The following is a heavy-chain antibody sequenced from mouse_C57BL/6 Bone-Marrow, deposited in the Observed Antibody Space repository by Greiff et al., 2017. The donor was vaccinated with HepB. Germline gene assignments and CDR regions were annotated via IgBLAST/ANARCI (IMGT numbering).Heavy chain of an antibody. CDR3: ARHGGNYDYFDY. V-gene: IGHV5-12*01. CDR1: GFTFSDYY. J-gene: IGHJ2*01. CDR2: ISNGGGST. Sequence: EVKLMESGGGLVQPGGSLKLSCAASGFTFSDYYMYWVRQTPEKRLEWVAYISNGGGSTYYPDTVKGRFTISRDNAKNTLYLQMSRLKSEDTAMYYCARHGGNYDYFDYWGQGTTLTVSS. D-gene: IGHD2-1*01.